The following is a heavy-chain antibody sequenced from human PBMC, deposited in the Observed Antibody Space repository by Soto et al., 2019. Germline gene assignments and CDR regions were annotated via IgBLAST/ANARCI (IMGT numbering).Heavy chain of an antibody. CDR1: GGSISSGDYY. CDR3: AREGGLAYCGGDCLYNWFDP. V-gene: IGHV4-31*03. Sequence: QVQLQESGPGLVKPSQTLSLTCTVSGGSISSGDYYWSWVHQHPGKGLEWIGYRSYSGSTYYNPSLKSRVTIVVDTSRNQFSLRLSSVTAADTAVYYCAREGGLAYCGGDCLYNWFDPWGQGTLVTVSS. D-gene: IGHD2-21*02. J-gene: IGHJ5*02. CDR2: RSYSGST.